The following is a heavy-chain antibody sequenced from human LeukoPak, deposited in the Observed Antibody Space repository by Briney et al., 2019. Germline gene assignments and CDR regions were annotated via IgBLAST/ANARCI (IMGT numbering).Heavy chain of an antibody. J-gene: IGHJ4*02. Sequence: ETLSLTCAVYGGSFSGYYWSWIRQPPGKGLEWIGEINHSGSTNYNPSLKSRVTISVDTSKNQFSLKLSSVTAADTAVYYCARGRLLSIRYYFDYWGQGTLVTVSS. V-gene: IGHV4-34*01. D-gene: IGHD3-16*02. CDR3: ARGRLLSIRYYFDY. CDR2: INHSGST. CDR1: GGSFSGYY.